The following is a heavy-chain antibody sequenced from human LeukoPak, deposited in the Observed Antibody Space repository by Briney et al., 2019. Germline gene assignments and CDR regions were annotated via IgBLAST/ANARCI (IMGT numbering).Heavy chain of an antibody. D-gene: IGHD6-19*01. CDR3: YGAVAGDDFDS. J-gene: IGHJ4*02. CDR2: IKEDGSAK. Sequence: GRSLRLSCAASGFTFSNYWMGWVRQAPGKGLEWVANIKEDGSAKYYVDSVKGRFTISRDNAKNSLYLRMNSLRAEDTAVYYCYGAVAGDDFDSWGQGTLVTVSS. CDR1: GFTFSNYW. V-gene: IGHV3-7*01.